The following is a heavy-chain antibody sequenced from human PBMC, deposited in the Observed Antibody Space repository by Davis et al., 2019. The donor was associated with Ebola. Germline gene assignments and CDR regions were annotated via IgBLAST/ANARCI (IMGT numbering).Heavy chain of an antibody. J-gene: IGHJ4*02. CDR2: IRYDGSRK. CDR1: GFTFRSYG. V-gene: IGHV3-33*01. Sequence: PGGSLRLSCAASGFTFRSYGMHWVRQAPDKGLEWVAVIRYDGSRKYYGDSVKGRFTISRDNSNNLLYLQMNSLRAEDTAVYYCARDDPAYCGGDCYPSDYWGQGTLVTVSS. CDR3: ARDDPAYCGGDCYPSDY. D-gene: IGHD2-21*01.